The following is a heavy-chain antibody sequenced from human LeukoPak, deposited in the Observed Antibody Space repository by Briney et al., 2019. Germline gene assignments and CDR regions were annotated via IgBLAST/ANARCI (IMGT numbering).Heavy chain of an antibody. V-gene: IGHV3-74*01. CDR2: INSDGSST. J-gene: IGHJ4*02. CDR1: GFTFSSYW. CDR3: ARAKRPLGFPAPFDY. Sequence: PGGSLRLSCAASGFTFSSYWMHWVRQAPGKGLVWVSRINSDGSSTSYADSVKGRFTISRDNSKNTLYLQMNSLRAEDTAVYYCARAKRPLGFPAPFDYWGQGTLVTVSS. D-gene: IGHD7-27*01.